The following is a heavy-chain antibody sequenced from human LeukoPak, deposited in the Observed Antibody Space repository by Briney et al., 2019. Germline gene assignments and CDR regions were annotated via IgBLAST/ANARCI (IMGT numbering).Heavy chain of an antibody. V-gene: IGHV4-59*01. CDR1: GGSFSDYY. Sequence: SETLSLTCAVYGGSFSDYYWSWIRQPPGKGLEWIGYIYYSGSTNYNPSLKSRVTISVDTSKNQFSLKLSSVTAADTAVYYCARDRGYCSGGSCYFDYWGQGTLVTVSS. J-gene: IGHJ4*02. D-gene: IGHD2-15*01. CDR3: ARDRGYCSGGSCYFDY. CDR2: IYYSGST.